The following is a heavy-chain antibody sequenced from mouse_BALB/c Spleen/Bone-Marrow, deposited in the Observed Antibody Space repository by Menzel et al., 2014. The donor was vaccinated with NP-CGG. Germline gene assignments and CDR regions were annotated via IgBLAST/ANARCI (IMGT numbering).Heavy chain of an antibody. CDR2: INPYNGDT. CDR1: GYSFTDYF. V-gene: IGHV1-37*01. D-gene: IGHD1-1*01. Sequence: VQLQQSGPELVKPGASVKISCKASGYSFTDYFMNWVKQSHGKSLEWIGRINPYNGDTFYNQKFKGKATLTVDKSFSTAHMELLSLTSEDSAVHYCGRSGGSSYVFAYWGQGTLVTVSA. CDR3: GRSGGSSYVFAY. J-gene: IGHJ3*01.